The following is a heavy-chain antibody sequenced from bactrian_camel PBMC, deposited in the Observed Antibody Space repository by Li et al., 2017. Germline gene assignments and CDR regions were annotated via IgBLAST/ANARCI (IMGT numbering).Heavy chain of an antibody. CDR1: GVTYGTYF. D-gene: IGHD1*01. V-gene: IGHV3-2*01. J-gene: IGHJ6*01. CDR2: IYVESGTS. Sequence: HVQLVESGGGSVQVGGSLRLSCAATGVTYGTYFTAWFRQSPGKEREWVARIYVESGTSYVRDFGKGRFTISKDNAKNTLYLQMNSLKPEDTAMYYCAASLRVRCLFGYWGQGTQVTVS. CDR3: AASLRVRCLFGY.